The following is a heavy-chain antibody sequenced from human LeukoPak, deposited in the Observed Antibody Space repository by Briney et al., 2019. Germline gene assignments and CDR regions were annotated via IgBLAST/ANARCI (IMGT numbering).Heavy chain of an antibody. Sequence: GGSLRLSCAASGFTFSSYAMSWVRQAPGKGLEWVSGVIESGGRTYYADSVKGRFTVSRDNSKNTLYLQMNSLRAEDTALYYCAKEPTVAGIPYFDYWGQGTLVTVSS. CDR2: VIESGGRT. CDR1: GFTFSSYA. CDR3: AKEPTVAGIPYFDY. D-gene: IGHD6-19*01. V-gene: IGHV3-23*01. J-gene: IGHJ4*02.